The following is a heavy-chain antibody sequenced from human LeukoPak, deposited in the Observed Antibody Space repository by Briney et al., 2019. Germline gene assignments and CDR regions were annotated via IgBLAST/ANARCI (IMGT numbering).Heavy chain of an antibody. D-gene: IGHD2-2*01. J-gene: IGHJ3*02. V-gene: IGHV1-69*13. CDR1: GGTFSSYA. CDR2: IIPIFGTA. Sequence: ASVKVSCKASGGTFSSYAISWVRQAPGQGLEWMGGIIPIFGTANYAQKFQGRVTITADESTSTAYMELSSLRSEDTAVYYCARDCSSTSCSGRAFDIWGQGTMVTVSS. CDR3: ARDCSSTSCSGRAFDI.